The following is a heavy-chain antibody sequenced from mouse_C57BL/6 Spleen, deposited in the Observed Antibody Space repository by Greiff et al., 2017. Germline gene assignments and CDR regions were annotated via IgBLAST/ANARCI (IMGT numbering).Heavy chain of an antibody. CDR1: GYTFTDYE. Sequence: VKLQQSGAELVRPGASVTLSCKASGYTFTDYEMHWVKQTPVHGLEWIGAIDPETGGTAYNQKFKGKAILTADKSSSTAYMELRSLTSEDSAVYYCTRAGTGYAMDYWGQGTSVTVSS. CDR3: TRAGTGYAMDY. V-gene: IGHV1-15*01. J-gene: IGHJ4*01. CDR2: IDPETGGT. D-gene: IGHD3-3*01.